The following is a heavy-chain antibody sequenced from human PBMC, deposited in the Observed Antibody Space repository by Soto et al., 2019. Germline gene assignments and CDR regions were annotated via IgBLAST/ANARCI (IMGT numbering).Heavy chain of an antibody. J-gene: IGHJ4*02. CDR2: VYNDGSA. V-gene: IGHV4-4*02. Sequence: KASETLSLTCDVSGVSISSGNWWSWVRQPPGKGLEWIAEVYNDGSANYRPSLESRATISVDRSKNQFSLRLSSVTAADTGKYYCARLVYDSRLNYLYFDHWGQGTLVTVSS. CDR1: GVSISSGNW. CDR3: ARLVYDSRLNYLYFDH. D-gene: IGHD3-22*01.